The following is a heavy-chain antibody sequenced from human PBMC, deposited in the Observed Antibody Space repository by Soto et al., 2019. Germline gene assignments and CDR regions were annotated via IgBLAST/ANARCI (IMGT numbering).Heavy chain of an antibody. CDR3: ARGAEGAVYYYYGMDV. V-gene: IGHV1-69*01. Sequence: QVQLVQSGAEVKKPGSSVKVSGKASGGTLSSYAISWVRQAPGKGLEWMGGIIPIFGTANYAQKFQGRVPITADESTSTAYMELSSLRSEDTAVYYCARGAEGAVYYYYGMDVWGQGTTVTVSS. CDR2: IIPIFGTA. CDR1: GGTLSSYA. D-gene: IGHD6-19*01. J-gene: IGHJ6*02.